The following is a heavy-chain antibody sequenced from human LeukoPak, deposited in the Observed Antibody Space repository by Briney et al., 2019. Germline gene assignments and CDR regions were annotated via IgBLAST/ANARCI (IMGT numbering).Heavy chain of an antibody. J-gene: IGHJ4*02. CDR2: IYYSGST. D-gene: IGHD5-18*01. Sequence: PSETLSLTCTVSGGSISSHYWSWIRQPPGMGLEWIGYIYYSGSTNYNPSLKGRVTISVDTSKNQFSLKLSSVTAADTAVYYCARATRGYSYGTLEYWGQGTLVTVSS. CDR1: GGSISSHY. CDR3: ARATRGYSYGTLEY. V-gene: IGHV4-59*11.